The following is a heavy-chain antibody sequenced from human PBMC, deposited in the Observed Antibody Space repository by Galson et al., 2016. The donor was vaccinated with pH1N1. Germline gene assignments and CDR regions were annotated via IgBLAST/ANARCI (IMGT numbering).Heavy chain of an antibody. D-gene: IGHD1-7*01. V-gene: IGHV4-30-4*08. CDR3: ARDYRELLGDSFDF. J-gene: IGHJ3*01. Sequence: LSPTCTVSGGSISIGNSYWRWIRQPPGKGLEWIGYIYYSGSTYYNPSLKSRVSISVDTSKNQFSLPLRSVTAADTAVYYCARDYRELLGDSFDFWGQGTMVTVSS. CDR2: IYYSGST. CDR1: GGSISIGNSY.